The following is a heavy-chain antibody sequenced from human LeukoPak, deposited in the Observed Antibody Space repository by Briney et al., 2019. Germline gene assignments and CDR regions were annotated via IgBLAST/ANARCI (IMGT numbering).Heavy chain of an antibody. CDR2: IYYSGST. J-gene: IGHJ5*02. V-gene: IGHV4-31*03. CDR1: CGSISRGCSY. CDR3: AREGEVLGP. Sequence: TESLMCTVSCGSISRGCSYWSWIRQHAGKGLEWFGYIYYSGSTYHNPALKSRVTISVDTSKNQSSLKLNSGTAADTAVYYCAREGEVLGPWRQATLPTDCS. D-gene: IGHD1-26*01.